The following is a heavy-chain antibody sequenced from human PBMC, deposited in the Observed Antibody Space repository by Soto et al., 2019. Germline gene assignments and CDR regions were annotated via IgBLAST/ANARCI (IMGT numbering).Heavy chain of an antibody. CDR2: ISYDGRDI. CDR1: GFIFSTYG. Sequence: QVQLVESGGGVVQPGRSLRLSCAASGFIFSTYGMHWVRQAPGKGLEWVAVISYDGRDILYADSVKGRFTISRADSKNTLNLQMNSLRAEDTAMYYCVQDRYYDSSGYYPSYWGQGTLVTVSS. J-gene: IGHJ4*02. V-gene: IGHV3-30*18. CDR3: VQDRYYDSSGYYPSY. D-gene: IGHD3-22*01.